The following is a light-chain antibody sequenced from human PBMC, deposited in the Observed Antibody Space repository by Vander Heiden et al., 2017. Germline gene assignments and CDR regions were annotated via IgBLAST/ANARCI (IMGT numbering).Light chain of an antibody. CDR1: QSVSSY. V-gene: IGKV3-11*01. CDR2: DAS. J-gene: IGKJ5*01. CDR3: QQRSNGPPGIT. Sequence: EIVLTQSPATLSLSPGERATLSCRASQSVSSYLAWYQQKPGQAPRLLIYDASNRATGIKARFSGSGYGTDFTLTISSREPEDFAVYYCQQRSNGPPGITFGQGTLMEIK.